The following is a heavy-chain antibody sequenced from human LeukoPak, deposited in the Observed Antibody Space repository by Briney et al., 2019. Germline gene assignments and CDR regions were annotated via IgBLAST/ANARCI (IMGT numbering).Heavy chain of an antibody. CDR2: ISGSGGST. CDR3: AKSEEAVLRYFDWWDY. D-gene: IGHD3-9*01. V-gene: IGHV3-23*01. J-gene: IGHJ4*02. Sequence: GGSLRLSCAASGFTFSSYAMSWVRQAPGKGLEGVSAISGSGGSTYYADSVKGRFTISRDNSKNTLYLQMNSLRAGDTTVYYCAKSEEAVLRYFDWWDYWGQGTLVTVSS. CDR1: GFTFSSYA.